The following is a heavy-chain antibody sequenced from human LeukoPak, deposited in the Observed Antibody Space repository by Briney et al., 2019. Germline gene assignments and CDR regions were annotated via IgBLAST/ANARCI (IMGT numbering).Heavy chain of an antibody. Sequence: GGSLRLSCAASGFTFSSYGMHWVRQAPGKGLEWVAVISYDGSNKYYADSVKGRFTISRDNSKNTLYLQMNSLRAEDTAVYCCAKDRYGGNSYLDYWGQGTLVTVSS. CDR1: GFTFSSYG. CDR2: ISYDGSNK. J-gene: IGHJ4*02. D-gene: IGHD4-23*01. V-gene: IGHV3-30*18. CDR3: AKDRYGGNSYLDY.